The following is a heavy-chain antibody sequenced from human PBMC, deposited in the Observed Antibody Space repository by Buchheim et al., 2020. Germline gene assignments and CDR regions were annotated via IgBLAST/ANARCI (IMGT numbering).Heavy chain of an antibody. V-gene: IGHV3-43*01. CDR2: ISWDGGST. J-gene: IGHJ4*02. Sequence: EVQLVESGGVVVQPGGSLRLSCAASGFTFDDYTMHWVRQAPGKGLEWVSLISWDGGSTYYAESVKGRFTISRDNSKNSLYLQMNSLRTEDTALYYCAKGALYSSGWTAEVDYWGQGTL. CDR3: AKGALYSSGWTAEVDY. CDR1: GFTFDDYT. D-gene: IGHD6-19*01.